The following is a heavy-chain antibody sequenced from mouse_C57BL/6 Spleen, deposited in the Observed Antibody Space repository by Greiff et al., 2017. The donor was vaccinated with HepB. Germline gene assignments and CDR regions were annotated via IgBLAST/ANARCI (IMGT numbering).Heavy chain of an antibody. J-gene: IGHJ2*01. CDR3: ARIHYYGSSYEKALDY. D-gene: IGHD1-1*01. CDR2: IDPSDSYT. V-gene: IGHV1-50*01. Sequence: QVQLQQPGAELVKPGASVKLSCKASGYTFTSYWMQWVKQRPGQGLEWIGEIDPSDSYTNYNQKFKGKATLTVATSSSTAYMQLSSLTSEDSAVYYCARIHYYGSSYEKALDYWGQGTTLTVSS. CDR1: GYTFTSYW.